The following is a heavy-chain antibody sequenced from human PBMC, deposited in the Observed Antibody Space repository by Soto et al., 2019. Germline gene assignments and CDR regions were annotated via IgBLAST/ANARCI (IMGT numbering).Heavy chain of an antibody. D-gene: IGHD3-22*01. CDR2: IKPNSGSI. Sequence: ASVKVSCKTSGYTFTRNGISWVRQAPGQGLEWMGWIKPNSGSIMYTQKLQGRVIMTTDTSTSTAYMELRSLRSDDTAIYYCVKDRDSNSWPSRDVWGPGTTVTVSS. CDR3: VKDRDSNSWPSRDV. V-gene: IGHV1-18*01. CDR1: GYTFTRNG. J-gene: IGHJ6*02.